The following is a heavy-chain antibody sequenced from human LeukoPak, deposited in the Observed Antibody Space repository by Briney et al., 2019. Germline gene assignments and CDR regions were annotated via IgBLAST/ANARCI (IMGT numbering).Heavy chain of an antibody. CDR1: GYNFAHYH. D-gene: IGHD2-15*01. CDR3: ARDPDSGPDL. J-gene: IGHJ4*02. V-gene: IGHV1-2*02. Sequence: ASVKVSCEASGYNFAHYHTHWLRQAPGQGLEWIGSLNPSTGDTLLAQRFKGRVTMTRDTSITVGYMELKSLTFDDTTVYYCARDPDSGPDLWGQGTLVTVAS. CDR2: LNPSTGDT.